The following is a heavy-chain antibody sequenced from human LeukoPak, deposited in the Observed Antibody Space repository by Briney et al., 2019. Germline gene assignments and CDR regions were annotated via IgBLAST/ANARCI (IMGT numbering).Heavy chain of an antibody. Sequence: ASVKVSCKASGYTFTGYYMHWVRQAPGQGLEWIGWINPNSGGTNYAQKFQGRVTMTRDTSISTAYMELSRLRSDDTAVYYFARDLYDSSGTDSFDMWGQGTMVTVSS. V-gene: IGHV1-2*02. CDR1: GYTFTGYY. CDR3: ARDLYDSSGTDSFDM. J-gene: IGHJ3*02. CDR2: INPNSGGT. D-gene: IGHD3-22*01.